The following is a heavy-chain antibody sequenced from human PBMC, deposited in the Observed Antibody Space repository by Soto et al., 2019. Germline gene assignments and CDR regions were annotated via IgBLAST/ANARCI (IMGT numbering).Heavy chain of an antibody. CDR1: GGTFSSYA. V-gene: IGHV1-69*12. CDR2: IIPIFGTA. D-gene: IGHD3-10*01. J-gene: IGHJ6*02. CDR3: AGGRRLNKGRGYYYYGMDV. Sequence: QVQLVQSGAEVKKPGSSVKVSCKASGGTFSSYAISWVRQAPGQGLEWMGGIIPIFGTANYAQKFQGRVTITADESTSTAYMELSSLRSEDTAVYYCAGGRRLNKGRGYYYYGMDVWGQGTTVTVSS.